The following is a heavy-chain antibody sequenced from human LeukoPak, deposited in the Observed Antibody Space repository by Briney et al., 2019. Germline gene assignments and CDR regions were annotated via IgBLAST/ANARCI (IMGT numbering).Heavy chain of an antibody. J-gene: IGHJ4*02. CDR2: ISTYNSNT. Sequence: ASVKVSCKASGYTFTGYYMHRVRQAPGQGLEWMGWISTYNSNTNYAQRFQGRVTMTTDTSTSTAYMELRSLRSDDTAVYYCARDSEWEHPRCDYWGQGTLVTVSS. CDR3: ARDSEWEHPRCDY. CDR1: GYTFTGYY. V-gene: IGHV1-18*04. D-gene: IGHD1-26*01.